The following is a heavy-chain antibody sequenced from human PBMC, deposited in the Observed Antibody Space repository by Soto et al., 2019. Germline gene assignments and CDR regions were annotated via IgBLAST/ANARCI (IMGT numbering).Heavy chain of an antibody. CDR3: ARVAGSGWYSSDY. D-gene: IGHD6-19*01. CDR2: IIAHNGNP. Sequence: GASVKVSCKASGYTFINYGISWVRQAPGQGLEWMGWIIAHNGNPNCAQKVQDRVTMTTDTSTSTAYMELRSLRSDDTAVYYGARVAGSGWYSSDYWGQGTLVTVSA. V-gene: IGHV1-18*01. CDR1: GYTFINYG. J-gene: IGHJ4*02.